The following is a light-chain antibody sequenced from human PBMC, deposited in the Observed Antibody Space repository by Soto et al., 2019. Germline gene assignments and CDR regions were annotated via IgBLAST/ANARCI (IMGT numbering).Light chain of an antibody. Sequence: DIVMTQSPLSLPVTPGEPASISCRSSQSLLHSNGYNYLDWYLQKPGQSPQLLIYLGSNRASGVPNRFSGSGSGTDFTLKISKVEAEDVGIYYCMQALQTPLFGGGTKVELK. V-gene: IGKV2-28*01. CDR1: QSLLHSNGYNY. J-gene: IGKJ4*01. CDR2: LGS. CDR3: MQALQTPL.